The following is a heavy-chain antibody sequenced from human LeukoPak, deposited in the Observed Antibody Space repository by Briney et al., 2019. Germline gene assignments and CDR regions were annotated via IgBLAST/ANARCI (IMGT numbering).Heavy chain of an antibody. Sequence: ASVKVSCKASGYTFTSYYMHWVRQAPGQGLEWMGGIIPIFGTANYAQKFQGRVTITADKSTSTAYMELSSLRSEDTAVYYCARDIGNFAIDYWGQGTLVTVSS. CDR1: GYTFTSYY. J-gene: IGHJ4*02. D-gene: IGHD1-7*01. V-gene: IGHV1-69*06. CDR2: IIPIFGTA. CDR3: ARDIGNFAIDY.